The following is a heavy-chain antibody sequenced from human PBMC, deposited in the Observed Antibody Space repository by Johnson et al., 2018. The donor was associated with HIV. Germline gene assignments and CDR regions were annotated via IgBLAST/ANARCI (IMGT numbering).Heavy chain of an antibody. J-gene: IGHJ3*02. D-gene: IGHD6-19*01. CDR2: ISYDGSNK. V-gene: IGHV3-30*04. Sequence: QVQLVESGGGVVQPGRSLRLSCAASGFTFSSYAMHWVRQAPGKGLEWVAVISYDGSNKYYADSVKGRFTISRDTAENSLYLQMNSLRVEDTAVYYCARDHGWSRGWLFDAFDIWGQGTMVTVSS. CDR1: GFTFSSYA. CDR3: ARDHGWSRGWLFDAFDI.